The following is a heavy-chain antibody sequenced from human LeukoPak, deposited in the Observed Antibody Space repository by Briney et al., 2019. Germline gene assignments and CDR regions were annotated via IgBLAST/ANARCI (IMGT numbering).Heavy chain of an antibody. Sequence: SETLSLTCTVSGGAISSYYWSWIPQPARKGLEWIGRIYTSGSTNYNPSLKSRVTMSVDTSKNQFSLKLSSVTAADTAVYYCARDVVVGATANDAFDIWGQGTMVTVSS. CDR1: GGAISSYY. CDR3: ARDVVVGATANDAFDI. CDR2: IYTSGST. J-gene: IGHJ3*02. V-gene: IGHV4-4*07. D-gene: IGHD1-26*01.